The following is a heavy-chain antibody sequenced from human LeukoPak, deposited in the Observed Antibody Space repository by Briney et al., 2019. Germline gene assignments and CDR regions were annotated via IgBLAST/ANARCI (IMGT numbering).Heavy chain of an antibody. CDR2: IYYSGST. CDR1: GGSISSYY. CDR3: ARGSNYFDY. Sequence: SETLSLTCTVSGGSISSYYWSWIRQPPGKGLEWIGYIYYSGSTNYNPSLKSRVTISVDTSKNQFSLKVTSVTAADTAIYYCARGSNYFDYWGQGILVTVSS. V-gene: IGHV4-59*01. J-gene: IGHJ4*02. D-gene: IGHD6-6*01.